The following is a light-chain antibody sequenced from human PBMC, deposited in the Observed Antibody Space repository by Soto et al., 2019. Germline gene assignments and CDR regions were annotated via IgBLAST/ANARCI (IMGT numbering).Light chain of an antibody. V-gene: IGKV1-13*02. J-gene: IGKJ3*01. CDR3: QQFNSYPPS. CDR2: DAS. CDR1: QGISSA. Sequence: AIQLTQSPSSLSASVGDRVTITCRASQGISSALAWYQQKPGKAPKLLIYDASSLESGVPSRFSGSGSGTEFTHTISSLQPEDFATCYCQQFNSYPPSFGPGTKVDIK.